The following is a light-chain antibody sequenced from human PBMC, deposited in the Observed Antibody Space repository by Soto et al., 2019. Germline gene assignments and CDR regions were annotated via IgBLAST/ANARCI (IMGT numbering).Light chain of an antibody. CDR1: QSVSSY. Sequence: EIVMTQSPGTLSVSPGERATLSCRASQSVSSYLAWYQQKPGQAPRLLIYSESTRATGIPDRFSGSGSGTDFTLTIRRLEPEDFAVYYCKHYGTSPSTFGRGTKVDIK. CDR2: SES. V-gene: IGKV3-20*01. CDR3: KHYGTSPST. J-gene: IGKJ1*01.